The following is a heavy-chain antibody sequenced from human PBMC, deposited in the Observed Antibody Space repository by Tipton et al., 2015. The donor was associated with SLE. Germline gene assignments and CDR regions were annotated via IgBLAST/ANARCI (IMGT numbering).Heavy chain of an antibody. CDR2: IYYSGST. V-gene: IGHV4-59*01. Sequence: TLSLTCTVSGGSISSYYWGWIRQPPGKGLEWIGYIYYSGSTNYNPSLKSRVTISVDTSKNQFSLKLSSVTAADTAVYYCARVENPLYSSSWYKGYFDLWGRGTLVTVSS. J-gene: IGHJ2*01. CDR3: ARVENPLYSSSWYKGYFDL. D-gene: IGHD6-13*01. CDR1: GGSISSYY.